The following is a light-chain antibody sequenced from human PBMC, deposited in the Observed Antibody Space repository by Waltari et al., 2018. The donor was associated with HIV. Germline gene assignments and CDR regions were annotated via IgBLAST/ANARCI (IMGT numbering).Light chain of an antibody. CDR1: QRISSY. CDR2: AAL. CDR3: QQSYSSPPT. Sequence: DIQMTQSPSSLSASVGDRVNITCRASQRISSYLHWYQQKPGKAPKLLISAALNLQSGVPSRFSGGRSGTDFTLTIDSLQVEDLATYYCQQSYSSPPTFGQGTNLEIK. V-gene: IGKV1-39*01. J-gene: IGKJ2*01.